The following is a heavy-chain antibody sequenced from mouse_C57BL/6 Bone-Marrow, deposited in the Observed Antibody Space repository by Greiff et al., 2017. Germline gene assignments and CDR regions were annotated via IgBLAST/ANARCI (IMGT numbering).Heavy chain of an antibody. V-gene: IGHV1-50*01. CDR2: IDPSDSYT. Sequence: VQLQQPGAELVKPGASVKLSCKASGYTFTSYWMQWVKQRPGQGLEWIGEIDPSDSYTNYNQKFKGKATLTVDTSSSTAYMQLSSLTSEDSAVYYCARWVHYYGSSPHWYFDGWGTGTTVTVSS. CDR1: GYTFTSYW. CDR3: ARWVHYYGSSPHWYFDG. D-gene: IGHD1-1*01. J-gene: IGHJ1*03.